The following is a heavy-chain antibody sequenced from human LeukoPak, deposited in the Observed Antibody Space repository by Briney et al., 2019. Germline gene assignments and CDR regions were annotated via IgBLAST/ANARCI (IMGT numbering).Heavy chain of an antibody. CDR2: ISSRTSDT. J-gene: IGHJ4*02. V-gene: IGHV3-11*06. Sequence: GGSLRLSCAASGFTFSDYYMSWIRQAPGKGLEWVSYISSRTSDTNYVDSVKGRFTISRDNAKNSLFLEMDFLRAEDTAVYYCARVAVAGFGSDYWGQGTLVTVSS. CDR1: GFTFSDYY. CDR3: ARVAVAGFGSDY. D-gene: IGHD6-19*01.